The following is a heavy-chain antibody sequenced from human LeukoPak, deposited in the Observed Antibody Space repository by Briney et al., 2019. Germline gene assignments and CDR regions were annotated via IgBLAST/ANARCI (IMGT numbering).Heavy chain of an antibody. CDR1: GYSITSSSW. J-gene: IGHJ4*02. Sequence: SDTLSLTCAVSGYSITSSSWWGWIRQPPGKGLEWIGYIYHSGTTYYNPSLKSRVTISVDTSKNQFSLKLSSVTAADTAVYYCARVGLIYYFDYWGQGTLVTVSS. V-gene: IGHV4-28*03. CDR2: IYHSGTT. CDR3: ARVGLIYYFDY. D-gene: IGHD3/OR15-3a*01.